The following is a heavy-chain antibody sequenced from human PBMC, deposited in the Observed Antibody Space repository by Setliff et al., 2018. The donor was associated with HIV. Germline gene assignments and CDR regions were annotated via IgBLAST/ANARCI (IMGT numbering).Heavy chain of an antibody. V-gene: IGHV3-48*01. Sequence: PGGSLRLSCAASGFTFSRYSMNWVRQAPGKGLEWVSYISSSSSNIYYADSVKGRFTISRDNVKNSLYLQMNSLRAEDTAVYYCARDDREGRPYYYESSGFSPDAFDIWGQGTMVTVSS. CDR1: GFTFSRYS. J-gene: IGHJ3*02. D-gene: IGHD3-22*01. CDR3: ARDDREGRPYYYESSGFSPDAFDI. CDR2: ISSSSSNI.